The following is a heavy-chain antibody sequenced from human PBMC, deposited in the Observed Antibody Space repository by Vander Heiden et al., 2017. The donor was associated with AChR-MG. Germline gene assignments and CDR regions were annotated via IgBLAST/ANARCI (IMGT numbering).Heavy chain of an antibody. D-gene: IGHD3-10*01. CDR3: AKDPFFRSGSYNGPIDY. V-gene: IGHV3-9*02. Sequence: EVQLVESGGGLVQPGRSLRPSCAALGFTSDDYAMHWVRQAPGKGLEWVSGISWNSGSIGYADSVKGRFTISRDNAKNSLYLQMNSLRAEDTALYYCAKDPFFRSGSYNGPIDYWGQGTLVTVSS. CDR2: ISWNSGSI. CDR1: GFTSDDYA. J-gene: IGHJ4*02.